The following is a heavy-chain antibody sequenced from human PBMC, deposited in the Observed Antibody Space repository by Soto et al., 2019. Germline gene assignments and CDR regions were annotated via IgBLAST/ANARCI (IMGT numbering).Heavy chain of an antibody. CDR1: GYTFTSYA. CDR3: ARDRFDCSGGSCYYYYYGMDV. V-gene: IGHV1-3*01. CDR2: INAGNGNT. Sequence: GASVKVSCKASGYTFTSYAMHWVRQAPGQRLEWMGWINAGNGNTKYSQKFQGRVTITRDTSASTAYMELSSLRSEDTAVYYCARDRFDCSGGSCYYYYYGMDVWGQGTTATVSS. J-gene: IGHJ6*02. D-gene: IGHD2-15*01.